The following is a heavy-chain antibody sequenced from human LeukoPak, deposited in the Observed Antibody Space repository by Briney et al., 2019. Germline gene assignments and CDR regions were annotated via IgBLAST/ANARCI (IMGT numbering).Heavy chain of an antibody. CDR1: GGSFSGYY. J-gene: IGHJ4*02. CDR3: ASVAVLRYFDWLSSISYFDY. CDR2: INHSRST. Sequence: PSETLSLTCAVYGGSFSGYYWSWIRQPPGKGLEWIGEINHSRSTNYNPSLKSRVTISVDTSKNQFSLKLSSVTAADTAVYYCASVAVLRYFDWLSSISYFDYWGQGTLVTVSS. V-gene: IGHV4-34*01. D-gene: IGHD3-9*01.